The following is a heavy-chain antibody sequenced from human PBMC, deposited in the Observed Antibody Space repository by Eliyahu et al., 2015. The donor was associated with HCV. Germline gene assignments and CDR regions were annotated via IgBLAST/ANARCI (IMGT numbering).Heavy chain of an antibody. D-gene: IGHD6-19*01. Sequence: QMQLVQSGAEVKRPGSSVKVSCKASGGTFNSYTISWVRQAPGEGLEWLGGIIPVFGSPNYAPKFQGRVTITADESTNTAYMELNSLRSDDTAVYYCALEGGSSGPRWFDPWGQGTLVTVSS. J-gene: IGHJ5*02. V-gene: IGHV1-69*01. CDR2: IIPVFGSP. CDR1: GGTFNSYT. CDR3: ALEGGSSGPRWFDP.